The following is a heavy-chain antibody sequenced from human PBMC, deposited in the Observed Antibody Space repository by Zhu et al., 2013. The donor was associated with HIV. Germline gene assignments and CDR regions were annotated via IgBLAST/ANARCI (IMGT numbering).Heavy chain of an antibody. Sequence: QVQLVQSGAEVKKPGSSVKVSCKASGGTFSSYAISWVRQAPGQGLEWMGGIIPIFGTANYAQKFQGRATITADESTSTAYMELSSLRSEDTAVYYCARDRSPLSGGTGDYYYGMDVWGQGTTVTVSS. J-gene: IGHJ6*02. CDR3: ARDRSPLSGGTGDYYYGMDV. D-gene: IGHD2-15*01. V-gene: IGHV1-69*01. CDR1: GGTFSSYA. CDR2: IIPIFGTA.